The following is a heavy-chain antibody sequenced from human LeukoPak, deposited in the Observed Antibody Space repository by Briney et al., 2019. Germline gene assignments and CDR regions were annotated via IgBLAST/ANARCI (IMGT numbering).Heavy chain of an antibody. V-gene: IGHV4-59*12. CDR1: GGSISSYY. CDR3: ARHFPPPDNCSGGSCYSYYMDV. D-gene: IGHD2-15*01. CDR2: IYYSGST. J-gene: IGHJ6*03. Sequence: SETLSLTCTVSGGSISSYYWTWIRQPPGKGLEWIGYIYYSGSTNYNPSLKSRVTISVDTSKNQFSLKLSSVTAAATAVYYCARHFPPPDNCSGGSCYSYYMDVWGKGTTVTVSS.